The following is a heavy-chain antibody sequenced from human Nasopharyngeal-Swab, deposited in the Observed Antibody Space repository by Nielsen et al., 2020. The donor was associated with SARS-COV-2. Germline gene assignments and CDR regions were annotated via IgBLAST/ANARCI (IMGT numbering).Heavy chain of an antibody. Sequence: SETLSLTCPVSGGSVSSDIYSWSWIRQPPGKGLEWIGYVVYSGRTNYNPSLKSRVTISVDTSKDQFSLKLNSVTAADTAMYFCARTTTTTPFDSWGQGTLVAVSS. CDR3: ARTTTTTPFDS. D-gene: IGHD1-1*01. CDR1: GGSVSSDIYS. CDR2: VVYSGRT. J-gene: IGHJ4*02. V-gene: IGHV4-61*01.